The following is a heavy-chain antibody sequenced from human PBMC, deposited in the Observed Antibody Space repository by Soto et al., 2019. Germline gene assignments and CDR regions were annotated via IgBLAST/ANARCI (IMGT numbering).Heavy chain of an antibody. Sequence: QVQLVESGGGVVQPGRSLRLSCAASGFTFSSYAMHWVRQAPGKGLEWVAVISYDGSNKYYADSVKGRFTISRDNSKNTLYLQMNSLRAEDTAVYYCAREGKKPYSYGQTTDYWGHGTLVTVSS. D-gene: IGHD5-18*01. J-gene: IGHJ4*01. CDR1: GFTFSSYA. CDR2: ISYDGSNK. V-gene: IGHV3-30-3*01. CDR3: AREGKKPYSYGQTTDY.